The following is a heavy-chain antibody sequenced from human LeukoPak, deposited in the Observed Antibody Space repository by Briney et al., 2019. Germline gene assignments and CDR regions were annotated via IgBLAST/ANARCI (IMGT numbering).Heavy chain of an antibody. CDR3: ARGISGWYFDY. CDR1: GFTVSNNY. D-gene: IGHD6-19*01. CDR2: IYSGGTT. J-gene: IGHJ4*02. V-gene: IGHV3-53*04. Sequence: GGSLRLSCAASGFTVSNNYMSWVRQAPGKGLEWVSVIYSGGTTFYADSVKGRFTISRHNSENTLYLQMNSLEPEDTAVYYSARGISGWYFDYWGQGTLVTVPS.